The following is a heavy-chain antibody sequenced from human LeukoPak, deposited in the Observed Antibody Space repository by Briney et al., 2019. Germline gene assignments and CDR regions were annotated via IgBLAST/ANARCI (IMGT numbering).Heavy chain of an antibody. CDR2: ISYDGSNK. V-gene: IGHV3-30*18. D-gene: IGHD2-2*03. CDR3: AKISPSSTMDIVVVPAASYFDY. J-gene: IGHJ4*02. CDR1: GFTFSGYG. Sequence: PGGSLRLSCAASGFTFSGYGMHWVRQAPGKGLEWVAVISYDGSNKYYADSVKGRFTISRDNSKNTLYLQMNSLRAEDTAVYYCAKISPSSTMDIVVVPAASYFDYWGQGTLVTVSS.